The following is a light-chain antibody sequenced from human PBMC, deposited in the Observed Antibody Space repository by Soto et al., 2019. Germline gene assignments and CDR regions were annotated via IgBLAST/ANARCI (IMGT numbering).Light chain of an antibody. J-gene: IGLJ3*02. CDR2: DVT. Sequence: QSVLTQPPSASGSPGQSVTISCTGSSSDVGGYNFVSWYQQHPGKAPKLMIYDVTERPSGVPDRFSGSKSGNTASLTVSGLQADDEADYYCSPYAGTNIPVMFGGGTKLTVL. V-gene: IGLV2-8*01. CDR3: SPYAGTNIPVM. CDR1: SSDVGGYNF.